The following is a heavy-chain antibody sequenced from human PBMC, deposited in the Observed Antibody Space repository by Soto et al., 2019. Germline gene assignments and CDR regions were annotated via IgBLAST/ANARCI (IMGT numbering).Heavy chain of an antibody. CDR1: GYTFSNYG. Sequence: ASVKVSCKASGYTFSNYGINWVRQAPGQGLEWMGWISGYNGNTNYAQKFQDRVTMTTDTSASTAYMELWSLRSDDTAMYYCARDHSSSWHDLDYWGQGTLVTVS. V-gene: IGHV1-18*01. D-gene: IGHD6-13*01. CDR2: ISGYNGNT. CDR3: ARDHSSSWHDLDY. J-gene: IGHJ4*02.